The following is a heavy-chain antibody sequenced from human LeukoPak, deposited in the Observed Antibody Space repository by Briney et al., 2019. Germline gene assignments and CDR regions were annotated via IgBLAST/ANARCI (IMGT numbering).Heavy chain of an antibody. D-gene: IGHD1-1*01. Sequence: ASVKVSCKASGYTFTSYDINWVRQATGQGLEWMGWMSPNSGNTGYAQKFQGRVTMTRNTSISTAYMELSSLRSEDTAVYYCARGGTSYGPYYYYYYGMDVWGQGTTVTVSS. CDR2: MSPNSGNT. CDR3: ARGGTSYGPYYYYYYGMDV. V-gene: IGHV1-8*01. J-gene: IGHJ6*02. CDR1: GYTFTSYD.